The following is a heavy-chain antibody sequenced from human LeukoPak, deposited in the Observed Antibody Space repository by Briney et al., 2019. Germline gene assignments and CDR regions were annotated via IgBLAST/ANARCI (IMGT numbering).Heavy chain of an antibody. Sequence: SVKVSCKASGGTFSSYAISWVRQAPGQGLEWMGGIIPIFGTANYAQKFQGRVTITTDESTSTAYMELSSLRSEDTAVYYCARDLGPGTAGMDYWGQGTLVTVSS. V-gene: IGHV1-69*05. CDR3: ARDLGPGTAGMDY. D-gene: IGHD6-13*01. CDR2: IIPIFGTA. CDR1: GGTFSSYA. J-gene: IGHJ4*02.